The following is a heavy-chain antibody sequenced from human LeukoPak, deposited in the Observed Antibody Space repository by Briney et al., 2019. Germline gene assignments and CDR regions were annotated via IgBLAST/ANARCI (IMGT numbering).Heavy chain of an antibody. Sequence: GGSLRLSCAASGFTFSSYDMHWVRHATGKGLEWVSAIGTAGDTYYPGSVKGRFTISRENAKNSLYLQMNSLRAGDTAVYYCARDLAVAGRMWYFDLWGRGTLVTVSS. CDR1: GFTFSSYD. J-gene: IGHJ2*01. CDR2: IGTAGDT. CDR3: ARDLAVAGRMWYFDL. V-gene: IGHV3-13*01. D-gene: IGHD6-19*01.